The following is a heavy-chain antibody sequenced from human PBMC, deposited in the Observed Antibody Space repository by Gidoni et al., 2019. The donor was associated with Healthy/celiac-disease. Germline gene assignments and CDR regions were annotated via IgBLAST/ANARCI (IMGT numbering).Heavy chain of an antibody. CDR1: GFTFSSYD. Sequence: QVQLVESGGGVVQPGRSLRLSCAASGFTFSSYDMHGVRQAPGKGLEWVAVIWYDGSNKYYADSVKGRFTISRDNSKNTLYLQMNSLRAEDTAVYYCARGAYSGTYHMWGHWGQGALVTVSS. J-gene: IGHJ4*02. V-gene: IGHV3-33*01. CDR3: ARGAYSGTYHMWGH. CDR2: IWYDGSNK. D-gene: IGHD1-26*01.